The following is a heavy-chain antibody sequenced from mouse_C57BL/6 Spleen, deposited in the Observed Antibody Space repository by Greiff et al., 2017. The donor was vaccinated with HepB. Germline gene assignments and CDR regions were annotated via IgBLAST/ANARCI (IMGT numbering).Heavy chain of an antibody. J-gene: IGHJ3*01. CDR1: GYTFTSYW. CDR3: ARRGITGTFAY. Sequence: VQLQQSGAELVKPGASVKLSCKASGYTFTSYWMQWVKQRPGQGLEWIGEIDPSDSYTNYNQKFKGKATLTVDTSSSTAYMQLSSLTSEDSAVYYCARRGITGTFAYWGQGTLVTVSA. CDR2: IDPSDSYT. V-gene: IGHV1-50*01. D-gene: IGHD4-1*01.